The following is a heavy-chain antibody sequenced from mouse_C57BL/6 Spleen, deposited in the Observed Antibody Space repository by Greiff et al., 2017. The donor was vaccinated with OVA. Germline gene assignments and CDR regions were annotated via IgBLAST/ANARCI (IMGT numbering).Heavy chain of an antibody. V-gene: IGHV1-85*01. CDR1: GYTFTSYD. Sequence: QVQLQQSGPELVKPGASVTLSCKASGYTFTSYDINWVKQTPGQGLEWIGWIYPRAGSTTYNEKFKGKATLTVDTSSSTAYMELHSLTSEDSAVYFCARGEGMDYWGQGTSVTVSS. CDR3: ARGEGMDY. CDR2: IYPRAGST. J-gene: IGHJ4*01.